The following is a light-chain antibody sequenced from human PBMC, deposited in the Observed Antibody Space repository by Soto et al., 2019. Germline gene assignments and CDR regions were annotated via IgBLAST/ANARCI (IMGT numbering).Light chain of an antibody. J-gene: IGKJ1*01. Sequence: DIQMTQSPSTLSASVGEVVTISCRASQSISRWLAWYQQKPGNAPKLLIFDASTLESGVPSRFSGSGSGTEFTLTISSLQPDDVATYYCQQYNSYRTCGQGTKGDNK. CDR1: QSISRW. V-gene: IGKV1-5*01. CDR2: DAS. CDR3: QQYNSYRT.